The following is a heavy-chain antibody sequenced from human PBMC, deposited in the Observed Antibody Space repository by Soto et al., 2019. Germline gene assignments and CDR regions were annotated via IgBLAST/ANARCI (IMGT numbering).Heavy chain of an antibody. Sequence: QVQLQEAGPGLVKPSETVSLTCTVSGASISTSDWSWIRLPPGQGLEWLASIYSNGKIDYNPSLESRLTISVATSKNDFSLTLRSVTAADTAVYYCARDLGGGRGHFDSWGRGTLVTVSS. V-gene: IGHV4-59*01. J-gene: IGHJ4*02. CDR3: ARDLGGGRGHFDS. CDR2: IYSNGKI. D-gene: IGHD2-15*01. CDR1: GASISTSD.